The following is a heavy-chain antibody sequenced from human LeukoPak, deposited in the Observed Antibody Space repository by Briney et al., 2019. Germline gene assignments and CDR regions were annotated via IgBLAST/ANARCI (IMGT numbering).Heavy chain of an antibody. CDR1: GFTFDDYG. Sequence: GGSLRLSCAASGFTFDDYGIHWVRQAPGKGLEWVSGINWNGGHTNYADSVKGRFTISRDNAKNSLYLQMNSLRAEDTAVYYCARDQTVAGDWGQGTLVTVSS. CDR2: INWNGGHT. J-gene: IGHJ4*02. CDR3: ARDQTVAGD. V-gene: IGHV3-20*04. D-gene: IGHD6-19*01.